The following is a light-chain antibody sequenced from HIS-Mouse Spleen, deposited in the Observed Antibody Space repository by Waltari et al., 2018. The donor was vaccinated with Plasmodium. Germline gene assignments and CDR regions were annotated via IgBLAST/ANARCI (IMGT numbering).Light chain of an antibody. CDR1: SSNIGSNY. Sequence: QSVLTQPPSASGTPGQRVTISCSGSSSNIGSNYVYWYQQPPGTAPKLLIYRNNQRPSGGPDRCSCSKSGTAASLAISGLRSEDEADYYCAAWDDSLSGWVFGGGTKLTVL. J-gene: IGLJ3*02. V-gene: IGLV1-47*01. CDR2: RNN. CDR3: AAWDDSLSGWV.